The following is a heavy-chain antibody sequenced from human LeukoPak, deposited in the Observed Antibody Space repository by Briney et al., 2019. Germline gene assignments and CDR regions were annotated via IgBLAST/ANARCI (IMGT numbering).Heavy chain of an antibody. CDR1: GFTFSSYW. CDR2: INSDGSTI. Sequence: GGSLRLSCAASGFTFSSYWMHRVRQAPGKGLVWVSRINSDGSTINYADSVKGRFTISRDNAKNTLYLQMNSLRAEDTAVYYCARDFGGSRDYWGQGTLVTVSS. V-gene: IGHV3-74*01. J-gene: IGHJ4*02. D-gene: IGHD3-10*01. CDR3: ARDFGGSRDY.